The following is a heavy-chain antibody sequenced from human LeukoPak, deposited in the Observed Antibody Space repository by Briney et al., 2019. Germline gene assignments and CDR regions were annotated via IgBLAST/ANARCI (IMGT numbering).Heavy chain of an antibody. V-gene: IGHV3-23*01. CDR2: ISGSGGST. D-gene: IGHD3-3*01. Sequence: GGSVRLSCAASGFTFSGYAISWVRQAPGKGLEWVSAISGSGGSTYYADSVKGRFTISRDNSKNTLYLQMNSLRAEDTAVYYCAKPSAGYDFWSGYYPNWGQGTLVTVSS. CDR3: AKPSAGYDFWSGYYPN. J-gene: IGHJ4*02. CDR1: GFTFSGYA.